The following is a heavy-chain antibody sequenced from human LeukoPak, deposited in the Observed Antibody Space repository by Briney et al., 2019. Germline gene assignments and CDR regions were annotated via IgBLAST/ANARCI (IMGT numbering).Heavy chain of an antibody. J-gene: IGHJ4*02. Sequence: ASVKVSCKASGYTFNSYGLTWVRQAPGQGLEWMAWISIYRRYAQKFQGRVTLTIDKTTTTAYMELTGLRSDDTATYYCARGGRFEYSHFYYFDYWGQGTLVTVSS. CDR1: GYTFNSYG. CDR2: ISIYR. CDR3: ARGGRFEYSHFYYFDY. V-gene: IGHV1-18*01. D-gene: IGHD6-6*01.